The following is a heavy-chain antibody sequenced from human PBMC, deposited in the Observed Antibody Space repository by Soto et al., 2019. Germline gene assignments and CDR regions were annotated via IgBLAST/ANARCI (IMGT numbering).Heavy chain of an antibody. D-gene: IGHD2-15*01. J-gene: IGHJ6*02. CDR3: TTGDCSGGSCYSGYYGMDV. Sequence: GSLRLSCAASGFTFSNAWMNWVRQAPGKGLEWVGRIKSKTDGGTTDYAAPVKGRFTISRDDSKNTLYLQMNSLKTEDTAVYYCTTGDCSGGSCYSGYYGMDVWGQGTTVTVSS. CDR2: IKSKTDGGTT. V-gene: IGHV3-15*07. CDR1: GFTFSNAW.